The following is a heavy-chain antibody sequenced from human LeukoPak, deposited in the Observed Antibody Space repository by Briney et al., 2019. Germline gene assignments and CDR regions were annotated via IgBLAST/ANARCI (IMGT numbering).Heavy chain of an antibody. Sequence: PSETLSLTCAVYGVPFSGYYWSWIRQPPGKGLEWIGEINHRGSTNYNPSLKSRVTISVDTSKNQFSLKLSSVAAADTAVYYCARCLVVPRYYYYYMDVWGKGTTVTVSS. CDR3: ARCLVVPRYYYYYMDV. CDR2: INHRGST. J-gene: IGHJ6*03. V-gene: IGHV4-34*01. D-gene: IGHD2-2*01. CDR1: GVPFSGYY.